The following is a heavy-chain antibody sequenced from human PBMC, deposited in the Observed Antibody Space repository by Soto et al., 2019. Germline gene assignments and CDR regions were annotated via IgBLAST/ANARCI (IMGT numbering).Heavy chain of an antibody. CDR2: IYYSGST. Sequence: QLQLQESGPGLVKPSETLSLTCTVSGGSISSSSDYWGWIRQPPGKGLEWIGSIYYSGSTYYNPSLKGRVTISVDTSKNQFSLKLSSVTAADTAVYYCARHTPAISISDHWGQGTLVTVSS. V-gene: IGHV4-39*01. CDR1: GGSISSSSDY. D-gene: IGHD2-15*01. J-gene: IGHJ4*02. CDR3: ARHTPAISISDH.